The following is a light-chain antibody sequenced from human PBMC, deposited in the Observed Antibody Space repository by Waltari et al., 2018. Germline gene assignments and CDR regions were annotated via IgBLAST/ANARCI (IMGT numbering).Light chain of an antibody. Sequence: SYELTQSPSVSVSPGQKASITCSGDKLGNKYSFWYQVKPGPSPVLVIYQDTKRPSGIPERFSGSNSGDTANMTVSGTQAMDEADYFCQAWDSNTAWVFGGGTKLTVL. J-gene: IGLJ3*02. CDR2: QDT. CDR3: QAWDSNTAWV. V-gene: IGLV3-1*01. CDR1: KLGNKY.